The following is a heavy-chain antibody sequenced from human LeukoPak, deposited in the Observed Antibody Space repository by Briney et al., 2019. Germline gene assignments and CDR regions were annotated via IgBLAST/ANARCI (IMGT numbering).Heavy chain of an antibody. D-gene: IGHD1-26*01. Sequence: PGGSLRLSCAASGFTFSSYAMHWVRQAPGKGLEWVAVISYDGSNKYYADSVKGRFTISRDNSKNTLYLQMNSLRAEDTAVYYCARDRVKWELRYYFDYWGQGTLVTVSS. CDR3: ARDRVKWELRYYFDY. CDR2: ISYDGSNK. V-gene: IGHV3-30-3*01. J-gene: IGHJ4*02. CDR1: GFTFSSYA.